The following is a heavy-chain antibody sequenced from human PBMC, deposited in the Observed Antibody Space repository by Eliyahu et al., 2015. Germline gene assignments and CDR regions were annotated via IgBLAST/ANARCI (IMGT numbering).Heavy chain of an antibody. D-gene: IGHD2-8*01. CDR2: IKQDGSEK. J-gene: IGHJ3*02. CDR1: KFTFXNYW. CDR3: ARGYCTNGVCPADAFDI. Sequence: EVQLVESGGGLVQPGGSLRLSCAASKFTFXNYWMGWGRQAPGKGLEWVANIKQDGSEKYYVDSVKGRFTISRDNAKNSLYLQMNSLRAEDTAVYYCARGYCTNGVCPADAFDIWGQGTMVTVSS. V-gene: IGHV3-7*03.